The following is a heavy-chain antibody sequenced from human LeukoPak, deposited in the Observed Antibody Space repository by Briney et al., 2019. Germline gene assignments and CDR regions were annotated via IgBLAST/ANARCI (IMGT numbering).Heavy chain of an antibody. CDR2: IYYSGST. J-gene: IGHJ3*02. V-gene: IGHV4-31*03. Sequence: SETLSLTCTVSGGSISSGGYYWSWIRQHPGKGLEWIGYIYYSGSTYYNPSLKSRVTISVDTSKNQFSLKLSSVTAADTAVYCCARALPDAFDIWGQGTMVTVSS. CDR3: ARALPDAFDI. CDR1: GGSISSGGYY.